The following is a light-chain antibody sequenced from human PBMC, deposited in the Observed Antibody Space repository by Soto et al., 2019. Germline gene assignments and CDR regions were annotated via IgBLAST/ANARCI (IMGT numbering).Light chain of an antibody. CDR2: GDN. J-gene: IGLJ3*02. Sequence: QAVVTQPPSVSGAPGQRVTISCTGSSSNFGAGYDVHWYQQFPGTAPKLLIYGDNNRPSGVPDRFSGSKSGTSASLAITGLQAEDEADYYCQSFDNSLTAGVFGGGTKVTVL. CDR1: SSNFGAGYD. V-gene: IGLV1-40*01. CDR3: QSFDNSLTAGV.